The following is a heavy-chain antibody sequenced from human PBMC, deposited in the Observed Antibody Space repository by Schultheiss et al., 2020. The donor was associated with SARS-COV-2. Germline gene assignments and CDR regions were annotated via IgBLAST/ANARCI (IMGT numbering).Heavy chain of an antibody. V-gene: IGHV1-69*06. CDR2: IIPIFGTA. CDR3: AIFYIESGGSCYSLGCPENYGMDV. CDR1: GGTFSSYA. D-gene: IGHD2-15*01. Sequence: SVKVSCKASGGTFSSYAISWVRQAPGQGLEWMGGIIPIFGTANYAQKFQGRVTITADKSTSTAYMELSSLRSEDTAVYYCAIFYIESGGSCYSLGCPENYGMDVWGQGTTVTVSS. J-gene: IGHJ6*02.